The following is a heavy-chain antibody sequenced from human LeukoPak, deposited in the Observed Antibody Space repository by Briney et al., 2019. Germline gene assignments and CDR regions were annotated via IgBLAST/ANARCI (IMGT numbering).Heavy chain of an antibody. CDR1: GGSFSGHY. D-gene: IGHD3-22*01. CDR3: ARTAHGNYYDSSGYYYGAGRFDY. V-gene: IGHV4-34*01. J-gene: IGHJ4*02. Sequence: PSETLSLTCAVYGGSFSGHYRSWIRQPPGKGLEWIGEINHSGSTNYNPSLKSRVTISVDTSKNQFSLKLSSVTAADTAVYYCARTAHGNYYDSSGYYYGAGRFDYWGQGTLVTVSS. CDR2: INHSGST.